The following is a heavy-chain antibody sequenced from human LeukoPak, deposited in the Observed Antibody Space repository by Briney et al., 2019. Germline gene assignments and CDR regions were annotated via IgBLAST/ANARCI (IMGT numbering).Heavy chain of an antibody. Sequence: SETLSLTCAVSGGSISSSNWWSWVRQPPGKGLEWIGEIYHSGSTNYNPSLKSRVTISVDKSKNQFSLKLSSVTAADTAVYYCARDGYYDSSGYYDGDYWGQGTLVTVSS. J-gene: IGHJ4*02. CDR2: IYHSGST. CDR3: ARDGYYDSSGYYDGDY. D-gene: IGHD3-22*01. CDR1: GGSISSSNW. V-gene: IGHV4-4*02.